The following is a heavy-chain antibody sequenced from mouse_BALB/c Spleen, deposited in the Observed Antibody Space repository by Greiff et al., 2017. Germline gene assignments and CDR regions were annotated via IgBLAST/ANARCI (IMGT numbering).Heavy chain of an antibody. D-gene: IGHD1-2*01. J-gene: IGHJ2*01. V-gene: IGHV14-1*02. CDR1: GFNIKDYY. CDR3: ARGVRLSDY. Sequence: EVQLQQSGAELVRPGALVKLSCKASGFNIKDYYMHWVKQRPEQGLEWIGRIDPANGNTKYDPKFQGKATITADTSSNTAYLQLSSLTSEDTAVYYCARGVRLSDYWGQGTTLTVSS. CDR2: IDPANGNT.